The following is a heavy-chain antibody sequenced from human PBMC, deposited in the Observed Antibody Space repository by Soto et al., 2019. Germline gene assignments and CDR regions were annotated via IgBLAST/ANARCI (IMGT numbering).Heavy chain of an antibody. Sequence: VKFSCKASGYTFTSYDINCVRQATGQGLEWMGWMNPNSGNTGYAQKFQGRVTMTRNTSISTAYMELSSLRSEDTAVYYCARGWCSSTSCYANFDYWGQGTPVTVSS. CDR3: ARGWCSSTSCYANFDY. D-gene: IGHD2-2*01. J-gene: IGHJ4*02. CDR1: GYTFTSYD. CDR2: MNPNSGNT. V-gene: IGHV1-8*01.